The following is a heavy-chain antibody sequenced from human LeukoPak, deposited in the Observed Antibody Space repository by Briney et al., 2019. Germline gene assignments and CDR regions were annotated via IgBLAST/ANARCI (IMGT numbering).Heavy chain of an antibody. V-gene: IGHV1-2*02. Sequence: ASVKVSCKASGYTFTDDYIHWVRQAPGQGLEWMGWINVNSGGTNYAQKFYARVTMTRDTSISTAYMELSSLRSDDTAVYYCAKASAMIVVVSKHFDYWGQGTLVTVSS. CDR3: AKASAMIVVVSKHFDY. J-gene: IGHJ4*02. CDR2: INVNSGGT. D-gene: IGHD3-22*01. CDR1: GYTFTDDY.